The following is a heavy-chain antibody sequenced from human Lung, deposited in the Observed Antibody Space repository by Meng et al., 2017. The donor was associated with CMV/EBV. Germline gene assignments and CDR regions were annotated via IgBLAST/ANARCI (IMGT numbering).Heavy chain of an antibody. CDR3: AREDYYDSTSYQDFDY. Sequence: ASVKVSXKVSGYTFSDYYMHWVRQAPGQGLEWMGWINPNSGGTNYAQKFQGRVTMTRDTSISTAYMELSRLRSDDTAVYYCAREDYYDSTSYQDFDYWGQGTLVTVSS. D-gene: IGHD3-22*01. CDR1: GYTFSDYY. J-gene: IGHJ4*02. CDR2: INPNSGGT. V-gene: IGHV1-2*02.